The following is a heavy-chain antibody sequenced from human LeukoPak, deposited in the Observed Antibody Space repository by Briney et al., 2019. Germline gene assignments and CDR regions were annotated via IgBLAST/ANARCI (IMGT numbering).Heavy chain of an antibody. CDR3: AREGEQWLVQDLNFDY. Sequence: PGGSLRLSCAASGFTFSSYSMNWVRQAPGKGLEWVSYISSSSSTIYYADSAKGRFTISRDNAKNSLYLQMNSLRAEDTAVYYCAREGEQWLVQDLNFDYWGQGTLVTVSS. CDR2: ISSSSSTI. J-gene: IGHJ4*02. V-gene: IGHV3-48*04. CDR1: GFTFSSYS. D-gene: IGHD6-19*01.